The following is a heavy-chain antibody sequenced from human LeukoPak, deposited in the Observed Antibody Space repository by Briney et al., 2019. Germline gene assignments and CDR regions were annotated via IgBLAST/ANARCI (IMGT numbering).Heavy chain of an antibody. CDR1: GDSFSSNSAA. CDR3: ARYNVGDHDAFDI. V-gene: IGHV6-1*01. J-gene: IGHJ3*02. Sequence: SQTLSPTCAISGDSFSSNSAAWTWIRQSPSRGLEWLGRTYYRSKWYNDYAVSVKSRITINPDTSKNQFSLQMNSVTPEDTAVYYCARYNVGDHDAFDIWGQGTMVTVSS. CDR2: TYYRSKWYN. D-gene: IGHD3-16*01.